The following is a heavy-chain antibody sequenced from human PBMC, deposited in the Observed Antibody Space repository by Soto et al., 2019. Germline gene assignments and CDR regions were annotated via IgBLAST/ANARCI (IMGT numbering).Heavy chain of an antibody. CDR2: ISSSSSHI. CDR3: GNEPEVPGRGLDY. Sequence: PVGSLRLSCADSRLTFSSYSMHWVRQAPGKGLEWVSSISSSSSHIYYADSVKSRFTISRDNAKNTLYLQMHSLTVEDTGVYYCGNEPEVPGRGLDYWGQGSLVTVSS. CDR1: RLTFSSYS. V-gene: IGHV3-21*04. J-gene: IGHJ4*02.